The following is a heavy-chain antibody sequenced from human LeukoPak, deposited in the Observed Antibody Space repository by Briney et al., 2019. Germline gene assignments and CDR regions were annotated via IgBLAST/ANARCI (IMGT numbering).Heavy chain of an antibody. Sequence: GRSLRLSCAASGFTFDDYAMHWVRQAPGKGLEWVSGISGSGDTTYYADSVKGRFTISRDNSKNTLHLQMNSLRAEDTAVYFCARRSGVAVAGAFDYWGQGTLVTVSS. V-gene: IGHV3-23*01. CDR3: ARRSGVAVAGAFDY. J-gene: IGHJ4*02. CDR1: GFTFDDYA. CDR2: ISGSGDTT. D-gene: IGHD6-19*01.